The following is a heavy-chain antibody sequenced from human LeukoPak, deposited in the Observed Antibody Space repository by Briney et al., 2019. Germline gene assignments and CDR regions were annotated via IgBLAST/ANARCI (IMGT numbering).Heavy chain of an antibody. D-gene: IGHD2-2*01. CDR3: ARDQPHYYGMDV. V-gene: IGHV1-69*04. CDR1: GGTFSSYA. Sequence: SVKVSCKASGGTFSSYAISWVRQAPGQGLEWMGRIIPILGIANYAQKFQGRVTITADKSTSTAYMELSRLRSEDTAVYYCARDQPHYYGMDVWGQGTTVTVSS. CDR2: IIPILGIA. J-gene: IGHJ6*02.